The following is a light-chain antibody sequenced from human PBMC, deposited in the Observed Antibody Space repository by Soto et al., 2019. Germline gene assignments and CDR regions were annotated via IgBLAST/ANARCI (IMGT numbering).Light chain of an antibody. CDR3: HQYGTAPLT. V-gene: IGKV3-20*01. J-gene: IGKJ3*01. Sequence: EVVLTQSPGTLSLSPGERATLSCRASQSVAANYLAWYQQKRGQAPRLLIYGASSRATGIPDRFSGSRSGKDFTLTISRLEPEDFSVYYCHQYGTAPLTFGPGTKVDIK. CDR2: GAS. CDR1: QSVAANY.